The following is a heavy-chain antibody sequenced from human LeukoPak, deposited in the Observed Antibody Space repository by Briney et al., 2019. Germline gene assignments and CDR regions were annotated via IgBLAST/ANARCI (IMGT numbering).Heavy chain of an antibody. CDR1: GFSFISNW. CDR2: IKQAGSEK. CDR3: ARDSPYLGSRMVRGVSYWYFDL. V-gene: IGHV3-7*01. Sequence: GGSLRLSCAASGFSFISNWMSWVRLAPGKGLELVANIKQAGSEKYYVDPVMCRFTISRDNAKNSLYLKMSSLRAEDTAVYYCARDSPYLGSRMVRGVSYWYFDLWGRGTLVTVSS. J-gene: IGHJ2*01. D-gene: IGHD3-10*01.